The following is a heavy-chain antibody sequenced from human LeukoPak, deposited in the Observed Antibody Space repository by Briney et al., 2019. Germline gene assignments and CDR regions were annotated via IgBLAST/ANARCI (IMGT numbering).Heavy chain of an antibody. CDR1: GYTLTELS. D-gene: IGHD6-19*01. V-gene: IGHV1-18*01. J-gene: IGHJ4*02. CDR3: ARAEQWLSYDY. Sequence: ASVKVSCKVSGYTLTELSMHWVRQAPGKGLEWMGWISAYNGNTNYAQKLQGRVTMTTDTSTSTAYMELRSLRSDDTAVYYCARAEQWLSYDYWGQGTLVTVSS. CDR2: ISAYNGNT.